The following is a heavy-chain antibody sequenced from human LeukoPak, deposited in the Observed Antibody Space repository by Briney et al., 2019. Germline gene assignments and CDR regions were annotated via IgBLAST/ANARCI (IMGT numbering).Heavy chain of an antibody. J-gene: IGHJ4*02. V-gene: IGHV4-34*01. D-gene: IGHD2-15*01. Sequence: SETLSLTCAVYGGSFSGYYWSWIRQPPGKGLEWIGEINHGGSTNYNPSLKSRVTISVDTSKNQFSLKLSSVTAADTAVYYCARSLGYCSGGSCYLFESDYWGQGTLVTVSS. CDR1: GGSFSGYY. CDR3: ARSLGYCSGGSCYLFESDY. CDR2: INHGGST.